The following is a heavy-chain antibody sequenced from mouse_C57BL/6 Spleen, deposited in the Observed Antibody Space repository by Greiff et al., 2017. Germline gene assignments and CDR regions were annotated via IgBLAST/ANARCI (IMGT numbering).Heavy chain of an antibody. CDR1: GYTFTSYW. Sequence: VQLQQPGAELVMPGASVKLSCKASGYTFTSYWMHWVKQRPRQGLEWIGEIDHSDSYTNYNQKFKGKSTLTVDKSSSTAYMQLSSLTSEDSAVYYCARSRFDGYYSLYWYFDVWGTGTTVTVSS. CDR3: ARSRFDGYYSLYWYFDV. V-gene: IGHV1-69*01. D-gene: IGHD2-3*01. CDR2: IDHSDSYT. J-gene: IGHJ1*03.